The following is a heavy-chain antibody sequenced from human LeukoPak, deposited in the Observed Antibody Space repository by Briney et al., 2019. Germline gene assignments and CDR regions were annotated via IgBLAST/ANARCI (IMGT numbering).Heavy chain of an antibody. Sequence: GGSLRLSCAASGFTFSASPMHWVRQAPGKGLEWVAVISYDGSNKYYADSVKGRFTISRDNSKSTLYLQMNSLRAEDTAVYYCAKEGPMGVVPAATFFDYWGQGTLVTVSS. V-gene: IGHV3-30*04. D-gene: IGHD2-2*01. J-gene: IGHJ4*02. CDR1: GFTFSASP. CDR2: ISYDGSNK. CDR3: AKEGPMGVVPAATFFDY.